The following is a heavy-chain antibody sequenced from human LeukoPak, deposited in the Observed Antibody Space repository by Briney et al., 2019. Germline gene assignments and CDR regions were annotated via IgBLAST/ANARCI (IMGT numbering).Heavy chain of an antibody. CDR3: AKDNRWSGSYYVSYMDV. CDR1: GFTFDDYT. J-gene: IGHJ6*03. CDR2: ISWDGGST. Sequence: GGSLRLSCAASGFTFDDYTMHWVRQAPGKGLEWVSLISWDGGSTYYADSVKGRFTISRDNSKNSLYLQMNSLRTEDTALYYCAKDNRWSGSYYVSYMDVWGKGTTVTVSS. V-gene: IGHV3-43*01. D-gene: IGHD1-26*01.